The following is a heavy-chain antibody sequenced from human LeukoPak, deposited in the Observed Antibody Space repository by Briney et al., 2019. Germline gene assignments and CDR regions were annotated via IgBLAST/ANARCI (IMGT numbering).Heavy chain of an antibody. Sequence: ASVKVSCKASGGTFSSYAISWVRQAPGQGLEWMGGIIPIFGTVNYAQKFQGRVTITADESTSTAYMELSSLRSEDTAVYYCASSIVGAKGVWFDPWGQGTLVTVSS. J-gene: IGHJ5*02. CDR1: GGTFSSYA. CDR2: IIPIFGTV. V-gene: IGHV1-69*13. D-gene: IGHD1-26*01. CDR3: ASSIVGAKGVWFDP.